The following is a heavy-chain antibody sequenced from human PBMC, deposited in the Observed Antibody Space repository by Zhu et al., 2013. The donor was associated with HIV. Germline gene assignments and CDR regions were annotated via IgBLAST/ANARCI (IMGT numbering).Heavy chain of an antibody. CDR2: FDPEDGET. Sequence: QVQLVQSGAEVRSLGPSVRVSCKVSGYILTELSIHWVRQPPGKGLEWVGGFDPEDGETIHAQKFQGRLTMTDDTSTDTAYMDLTSLRSEDTAVYYCTRLRRYCSGGRCYPLNMDVWGQGTTVTVSS. CDR3: TRLRRYCSGGRCYPLNMDV. V-gene: IGHV1-24*01. D-gene: IGHD2-15*01. CDR1: GYILTELS. J-gene: IGHJ6*02.